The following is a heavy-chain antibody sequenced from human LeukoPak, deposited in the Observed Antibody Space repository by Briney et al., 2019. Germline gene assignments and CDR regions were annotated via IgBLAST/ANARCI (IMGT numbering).Heavy chain of an antibody. CDR3: AKDEPPLCGGYCHILGT. Sequence: GRSLRLSCAASGFSFSSYDVHSVRQAPGKGLEWVSVIWSDGSKTYSADSVRGRFTISRDSSKNTLYLQMNSLRAEDSAVYFCAKDEPPLCGGYCHILGTWGQGTLVTVSS. CDR1: GFSFSSYD. V-gene: IGHV3-33*06. J-gene: IGHJ5*02. D-gene: IGHD2-21*02. CDR2: IWSDGSKT.